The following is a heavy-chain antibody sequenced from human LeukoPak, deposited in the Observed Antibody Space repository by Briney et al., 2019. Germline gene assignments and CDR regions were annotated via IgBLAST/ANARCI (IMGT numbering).Heavy chain of an antibody. CDR3: ARAPPSIAAAGTADYYYYYGMDV. V-gene: IGHV4-59*01. D-gene: IGHD6-13*01. CDR1: GGSISSYY. CDR2: IYYSGST. J-gene: IGHJ6*02. Sequence: SETLSLTCTVSGGSISSYYWSWIRQPPGKGLEWIGYIYYSGSTNYNPSLKSRVTISVDTSKNQFSLKLSSVTAADTAVYYCARAPPSIAAAGTADYYYYYGMDVWGQGTTVTVSS.